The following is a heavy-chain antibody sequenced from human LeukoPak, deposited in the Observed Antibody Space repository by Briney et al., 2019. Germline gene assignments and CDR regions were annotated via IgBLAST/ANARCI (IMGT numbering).Heavy chain of an antibody. Sequence: SETLSLTCTVFGGSISSSSYYWGWIRQPPGKGLEWIGSIYYGGSTYYNPSLKSRVTISVDTSKNQFSLKLSSVTAADTAVYYCARTRVATIKEPIFDYWGQGTLVTVSS. CDR1: GGSISSSSYY. V-gene: IGHV4-39*07. D-gene: IGHD5-12*01. CDR3: ARTRVATIKEPIFDY. CDR2: IYYGGST. J-gene: IGHJ4*02.